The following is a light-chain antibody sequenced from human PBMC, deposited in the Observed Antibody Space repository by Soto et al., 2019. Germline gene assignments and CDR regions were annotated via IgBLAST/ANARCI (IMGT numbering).Light chain of an antibody. CDR3: LQHNSYPQT. V-gene: IGKV1-17*01. Sequence: DIQMTQSPSSLSASVGDRVTITCRASQGIRDALGWYQQKPGKAPKLLIYAASSLQSGVPSRFSCSGSGTEFTLTISSLQPEDFATYYCLQHNSYPQTFGQGTKVEIK. J-gene: IGKJ1*01. CDR2: AAS. CDR1: QGIRDA.